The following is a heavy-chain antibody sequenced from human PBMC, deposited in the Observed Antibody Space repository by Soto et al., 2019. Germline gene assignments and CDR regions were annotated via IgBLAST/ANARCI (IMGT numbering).Heavy chain of an antibody. CDR2: IGESGTPT. J-gene: IGHJ6*02. Sequence: PGGSLRISCAASGFTFSSYAMKLVRQAPGKGLEWVSLIGESGTPTYYADSVKGRFTISRDNSGNTLFLEMYSLRAEDTAVYYCARYIPGVRYYGMDVWGQGTTVTVSS. CDR1: GFTFSSYA. D-gene: IGHD2-2*01. CDR3: ARYIPGVRYYGMDV. V-gene: IGHV3-23*01.